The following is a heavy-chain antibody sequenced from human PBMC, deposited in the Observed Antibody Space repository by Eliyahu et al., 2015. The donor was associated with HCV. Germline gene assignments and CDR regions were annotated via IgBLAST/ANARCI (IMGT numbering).Heavy chain of an antibody. CDR2: INEGGHII. Sequence: EVQLVESGGDFVQPGGSLRLSCETSGFTFSDYEMNWVRQAPGKGLEWLSYINEGGHIISYADSVKGRFTVSRDNAKDSVYLQMNSLRVEDTAIYYCARDTNGILDFDYWGQGTLVTVSS. CDR1: GFTFSDYE. CDR3: ARDTNGILDFDY. D-gene: IGHD2-8*01. J-gene: IGHJ4*02. V-gene: IGHV3-48*03.